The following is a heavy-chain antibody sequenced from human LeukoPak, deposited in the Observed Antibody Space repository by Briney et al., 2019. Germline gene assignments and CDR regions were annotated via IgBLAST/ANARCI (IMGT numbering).Heavy chain of an antibody. CDR2: ISSSSSYI. V-gene: IGHV3-21*01. D-gene: IGHD5-24*01. CDR1: GFTLSRYA. Sequence: GGSLRLSCAASGFTLSRYAVSWVRQAPGKGLEWVSSISSSSSYIYYADSVKGRFTISRDNAKNSLYLQMNSLRAEDTAVYYCASREMATIRGFDYWGQGTLVTVSS. CDR3: ASREMATIRGFDY. J-gene: IGHJ4*02.